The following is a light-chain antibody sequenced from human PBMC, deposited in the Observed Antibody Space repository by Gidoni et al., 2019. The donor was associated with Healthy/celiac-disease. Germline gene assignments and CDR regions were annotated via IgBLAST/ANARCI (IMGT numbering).Light chain of an antibody. V-gene: IGLV3-21*04. CDR3: QVWDSSSDHPDYV. CDR1: NIGSKS. J-gene: IGLJ1*01. Sequence: SYVLTQPPSVSVAPGKTARITCGGNNIGSKSVHWYQQKPGQAPALVIYYDSDRPSGIPERFSGSNSGNTATLTISRVEAGDEADYYCQVWDSSSDHPDYVFGTGTKVTVL. CDR2: YDS.